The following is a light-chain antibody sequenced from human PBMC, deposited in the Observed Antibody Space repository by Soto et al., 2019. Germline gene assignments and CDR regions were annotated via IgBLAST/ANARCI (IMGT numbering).Light chain of an antibody. V-gene: IGKV1-39*01. CDR1: QSISTS. Sequence: DIQMTQSPSSLSASVGDRVTITCRASQSISTSLNWYHQKPGKAPDLLIYGASSLQSGVTSRFTGSGSGTDFTLTITDLQPEDFATYYCQQNYSIPITFGQGTHW. CDR2: GAS. CDR3: QQNYSIPIT. J-gene: IGKJ5*01.